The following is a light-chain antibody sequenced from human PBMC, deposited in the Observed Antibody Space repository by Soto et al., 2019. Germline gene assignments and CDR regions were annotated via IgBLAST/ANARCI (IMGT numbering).Light chain of an antibody. CDR2: AAS. CDR1: QGISSY. Sequence: DLQLTQSPSFLSASLGDRVSITCRASQGISSYLAWYQQKPGKAPKLLNYAASTLQSGVPSRFGGSRSGKEFTLTSSSLQPEDFATYYCEKLNSYPVTVGGGTKVEIK. V-gene: IGKV1-9*01. J-gene: IGKJ4*01. CDR3: EKLNSYPVT.